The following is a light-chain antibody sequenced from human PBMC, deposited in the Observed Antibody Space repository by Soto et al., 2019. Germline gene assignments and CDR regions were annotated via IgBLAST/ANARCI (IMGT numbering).Light chain of an antibody. CDR3: SSYAGSNIPVV. CDR2: EVS. V-gene: IGLV2-8*01. CDR1: SSDVGGHNC. J-gene: IGLJ2*01. Sequence: QSVLTQPPSASGSPGQSVTISCTGTSSDVGGHNCVSWYQQHPGKAPKLMIYEVSKRPSGVPDRFSGSKSGNTASLTVSGLQAEDEADYYCSSYAGSNIPVVVGGGTKLTVL.